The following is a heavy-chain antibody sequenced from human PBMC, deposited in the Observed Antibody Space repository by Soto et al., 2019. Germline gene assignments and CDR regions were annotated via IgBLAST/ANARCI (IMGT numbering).Heavy chain of an antibody. J-gene: IGHJ6*02. CDR2: IYHSGST. D-gene: IGHD3-10*01. CDR3: ARDPRAGYYYYGMDV. CDR1: GGSISSSNW. Sequence: QVQLQESGPGLVKPSGTLSLTCAVSGGSISSSNWWSWVRQPPGKGLGWIGEIYHSGSTNYNPSLKGRVTIPVDKSKTQFSLKLSSVTAADTAVYYCARDPRAGYYYYGMDVWGQGTTVTVSS. V-gene: IGHV4-4*02.